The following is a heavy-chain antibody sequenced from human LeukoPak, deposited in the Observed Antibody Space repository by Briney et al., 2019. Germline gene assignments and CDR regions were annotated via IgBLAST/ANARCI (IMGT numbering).Heavy chain of an antibody. Sequence: PSETPSLTCTVSGGSISSGSYYWSWIRQPAGKGLEWIGRIYTSGGTNYNPSLKSRVTISVDTSKNQFSLKLSSVTAADTAVYYCAREPWEMYGSGSYYNGDAFDIWGQGTMVTVSS. D-gene: IGHD3-10*01. CDR1: GGSISSGSYY. CDR3: AREPWEMYGSGSYYNGDAFDI. CDR2: IYTSGGT. V-gene: IGHV4-61*02. J-gene: IGHJ3*02.